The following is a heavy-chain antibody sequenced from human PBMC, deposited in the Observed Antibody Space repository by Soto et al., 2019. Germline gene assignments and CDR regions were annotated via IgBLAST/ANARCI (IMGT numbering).Heavy chain of an antibody. J-gene: IGHJ3*02. CDR2: IWYDGSNK. D-gene: IGHD6-19*01. Sequence: QVQLVESGGGVVQPGRSLRLSCAASGFTFSSYGMHWVRQAPGKGLEWVAVIWYDGSNKYYADSVKGRFTISRDNSKNTLYLQMNSLKAADTAVYYCAREPVAVAGALTSLDAFDIWGQGTMVTVSS. CDR1: GFTFSSYG. V-gene: IGHV3-33*01. CDR3: AREPVAVAGALTSLDAFDI.